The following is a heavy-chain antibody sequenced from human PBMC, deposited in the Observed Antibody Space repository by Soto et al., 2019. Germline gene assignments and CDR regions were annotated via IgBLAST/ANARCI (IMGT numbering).Heavy chain of an antibody. Sequence: GESLKISCKGSGYSFTSYWIGWVRQMPGKGLEWMGIIYPGDSDTRYSPSFQGQVTISADKSISTAYLQWSSLKASDTAMYYCARGDSNYDGAYDAFDIWGQGTMVTVSS. J-gene: IGHJ3*02. V-gene: IGHV5-51*01. CDR3: ARGDSNYDGAYDAFDI. CDR1: GYSFTSYW. CDR2: IYPGDSDT. D-gene: IGHD4-4*01.